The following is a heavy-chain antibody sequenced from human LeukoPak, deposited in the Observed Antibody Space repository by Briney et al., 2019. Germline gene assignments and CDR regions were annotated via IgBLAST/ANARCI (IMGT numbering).Heavy chain of an antibody. CDR3: ARLWGGATIFDL. J-gene: IGHJ4*02. CDR1: GFSFSDYS. D-gene: IGHD5-12*01. V-gene: IGHV3-11*04. Sequence: GGSLRLSCAASGFSFSDYSMSWIRQAPGKGLEWISYIGSNGSATVYADSVKGRFTISRDNARNSLYLQMNSLRAEDTAIYYCARLWGGATIFDLWGQGTLVTVSS. CDR2: IGSNGSAT.